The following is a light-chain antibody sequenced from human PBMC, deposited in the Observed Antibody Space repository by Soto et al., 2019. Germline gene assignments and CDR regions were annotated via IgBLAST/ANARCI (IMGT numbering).Light chain of an antibody. CDR3: QQYTTYPWT. Sequence: DIQMTQSPSTLSASVGDRVTITCRASQNIERWLAWYQQKPGKAPKLLLYDVSSLESGVPSRFSGSGSATEFILTISSLQPDDFATYYCQQYTTYPWTFGQGTKVDIK. CDR2: DVS. CDR1: QNIERW. J-gene: IGKJ1*01. V-gene: IGKV1-5*01.